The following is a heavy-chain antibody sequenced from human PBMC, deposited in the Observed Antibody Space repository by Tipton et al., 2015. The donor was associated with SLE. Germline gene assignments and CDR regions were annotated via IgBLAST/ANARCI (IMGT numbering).Heavy chain of an antibody. J-gene: IGHJ4*02. CDR3: TGDEPSYFDY. V-gene: IGHV4-61*09. Sequence: TLSLTCTVSGGSISSGSYYWSWIRQPAGKGLELIGYIYTSGSTNYNPSLKSLVTISVDTSKNQFSLKLSSVTAADTAVYYCTGDEPSYFDYWGQGTLVTVSS. CDR2: IYTSGST. CDR1: GGSISSGSYY. D-gene: IGHD1-14*01.